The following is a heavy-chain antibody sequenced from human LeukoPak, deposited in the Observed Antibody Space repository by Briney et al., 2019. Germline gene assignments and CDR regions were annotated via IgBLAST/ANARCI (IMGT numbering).Heavy chain of an antibody. CDR3: ARVNGGMGATSFDY. D-gene: IGHD1-26*01. V-gene: IGHV1-69*13. J-gene: IGHJ4*02. CDR1: GYTFTGYY. Sequence: SVKVSCKASGYTFTGYYMHWVRQAPGQGLEWMGGIIPIFGTANYAQKFQGRVTITADESTSTAYMELSSLRSEDTAVYYCARVNGGMGATSFDYWGQGTLVTVSS. CDR2: IIPIFGTA.